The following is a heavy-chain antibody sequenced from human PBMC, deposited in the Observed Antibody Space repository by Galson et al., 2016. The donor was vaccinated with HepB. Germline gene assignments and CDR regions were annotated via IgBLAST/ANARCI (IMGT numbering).Heavy chain of an antibody. V-gene: IGHV4-39*07. CDR1: GDSISTSDTYY. Sequence: LSLTCTVSGDSISTSDTYYWGWVRQSPVKGLEWIGTIYYTGTTYYNPSLKSRATISVDTSKNQSSLRVNSVTAADTAVYYCAKIPHSRSSSGRFDPWGRGTLVTVSS. CDR2: IYYTGTT. J-gene: IGHJ5*02. D-gene: IGHD6-19*01. CDR3: AKIPHSRSSSGRFDP.